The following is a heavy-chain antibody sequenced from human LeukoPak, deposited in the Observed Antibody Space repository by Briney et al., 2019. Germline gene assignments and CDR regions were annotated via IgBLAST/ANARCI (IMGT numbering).Heavy chain of an antibody. Sequence: PGGSLRLSCAASGFTFSTYGMHWVRQAPGKRLEWVAVTWYDGSYKYYGDSVKGRFTISRDNSKNTLYLQMNSLRAEDTAVYYCARGDSSGYYYFEYWGQGTLVTVSS. J-gene: IGHJ4*02. CDR1: GFTFSTYG. V-gene: IGHV3-33*01. D-gene: IGHD6-19*01. CDR2: TWYDGSYK. CDR3: ARGDSSGYYYFEY.